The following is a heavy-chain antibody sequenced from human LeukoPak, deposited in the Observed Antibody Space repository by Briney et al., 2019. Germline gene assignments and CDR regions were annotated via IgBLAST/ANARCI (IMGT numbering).Heavy chain of an antibody. J-gene: IGHJ4*02. V-gene: IGHV3-23*01. CDR2: ISGSGGST. D-gene: IGHD4-11*01. CDR1: GFTFSSYA. Sequence: GGSLRLSCAASGFTFSSYAMSWVRQAPGKGLEWVSPISGSGGSTYYADSVKGRFTISRDNSKNTLYLQMNSLRAEDTAVYYCTVYRSPSVPFDYWGQGTLVTVSS. CDR3: TVYRSPSVPFDY.